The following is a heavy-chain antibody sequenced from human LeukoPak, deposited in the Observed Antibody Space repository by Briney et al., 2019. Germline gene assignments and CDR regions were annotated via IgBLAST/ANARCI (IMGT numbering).Heavy chain of an antibody. CDR2: ISSSGSTI. D-gene: IGHD3-22*01. V-gene: IGHV3-48*03. CDR1: GFTFSSYE. CDR3: ARISASNYYDSSDYFDY. J-gene: IGHJ4*02. Sequence: GGSLRLSCAASGFTFSSYEMSWVRQAPGKGLEWVSYISSSGSTIYYADSVKGRFTISRDNAYNSLYLQMNSLRAEDTAVYYCARISASNYYDSSDYFDYWGQGTLVTVSS.